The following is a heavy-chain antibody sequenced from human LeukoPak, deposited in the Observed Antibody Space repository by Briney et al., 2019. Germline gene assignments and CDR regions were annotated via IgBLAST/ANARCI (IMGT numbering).Heavy chain of an antibody. CDR2: IYHSGST. V-gene: IGHV4-30-2*01. CDR1: GGSISSGGYS. D-gene: IGHD3-9*01. J-gene: IGHJ4*02. Sequence: KPSQTLSLTCAVSGGSISSGGYSWSWIRQPPGKGLEWIGYIYHSGSTYYNPSLNSRVTMSSDTSSNQFSLRLSSVTDADTAMYYCARVMAVLRYGADYWGQGSLVTVSS. CDR3: ARVMAVLRYGADY.